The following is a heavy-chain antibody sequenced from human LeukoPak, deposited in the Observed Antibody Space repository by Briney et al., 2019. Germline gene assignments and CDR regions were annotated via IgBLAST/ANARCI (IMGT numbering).Heavy chain of an antibody. CDR2: IIPIFGTA. Sequence: SVKVSCKXSGGTLSSYAISWVRQAPGQGLEWMGGIIPIFGTANYAQKFQGRVTITADESTSTAYMELSSLRSEDTAVYYCAGGGSPFLEWLLSSHYYYYMDVWGKGTTVTVSS. D-gene: IGHD3-3*01. CDR3: AGGGSPFLEWLLSSHYYYYMDV. CDR1: GGTLSSYA. V-gene: IGHV1-69*13. J-gene: IGHJ6*03.